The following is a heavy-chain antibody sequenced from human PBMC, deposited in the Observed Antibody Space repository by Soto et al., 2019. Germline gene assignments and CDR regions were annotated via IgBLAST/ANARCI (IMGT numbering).Heavy chain of an antibody. J-gene: IGHJ5*02. CDR3: AHSVGEECSSTSCVSWFDP. Sequence: QITLKESGPTLVKPTQTLTLTSTFSGFSLSTSGVGVGWIRQPPGKALEWLALIYWNDDKRYSPSLQSRLTITKDTSKNQVVLTMTNMDPVDTATYYCAHSVGEECSSTSCVSWFDPWGQGTLVTVSS. V-gene: IGHV2-5*01. D-gene: IGHD2-2*01. CDR1: GFSLSTSGVG. CDR2: IYWNDDK.